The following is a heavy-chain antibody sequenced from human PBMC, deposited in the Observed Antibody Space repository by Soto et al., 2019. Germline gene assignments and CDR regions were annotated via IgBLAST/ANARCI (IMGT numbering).Heavy chain of an antibody. V-gene: IGHV3-48*01. Sequence: EVQLVESGGGXVXXXXXLRLSCAASGFTFSSYSMNWVRQAPGKGLEWVSYISSSSSTIYYADSVKGRFTISRDNAKNSLYLQMNSLRAEDTAVYYCARDKGRSPLDYWGQGTLVTVSS. CDR3: ARDKGRSPLDY. CDR1: GFTFSSYS. D-gene: IGHD2-15*01. CDR2: ISSSSSTI. J-gene: IGHJ4*02.